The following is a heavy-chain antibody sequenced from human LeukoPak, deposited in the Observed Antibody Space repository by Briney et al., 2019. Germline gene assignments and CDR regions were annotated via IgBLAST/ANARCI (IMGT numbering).Heavy chain of an antibody. CDR3: ARSGSTGYSLDY. D-gene: IGHD3-22*01. CDR2: IDPNSGDT. V-gene: IGHV1-2*02. J-gene: IGHJ4*02. Sequence: ASVRVSCKASGYSFTGYFIHWVRQAPGQGLEWMGCIDPNSGDTKYAQKFQGRVSMPRDTSTRTAYMELSRLRSDDTAVYFCARSGSTGYSLDYWGQGTLVTVSS. CDR1: GYSFTGYF.